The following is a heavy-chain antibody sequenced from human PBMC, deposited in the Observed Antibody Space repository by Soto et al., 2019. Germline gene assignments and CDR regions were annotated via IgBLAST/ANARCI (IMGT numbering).Heavy chain of an antibody. CDR3: ATLRDCSNGICYRVDY. V-gene: IGHV5-51*01. D-gene: IGHD2-8*01. CDR1: GYPFPSYW. Sequence: GESLEISCKGSGYPFPSYWVGWVRPMPGKGLGWVGIIYPDDSDTRYTTSFQGQVTISAHKSITTASLDWNSLKSSDTAMYYSATLRDCSNGICYRVDYWGQGTPVTVSS. CDR2: IYPDDSDT. J-gene: IGHJ4*02.